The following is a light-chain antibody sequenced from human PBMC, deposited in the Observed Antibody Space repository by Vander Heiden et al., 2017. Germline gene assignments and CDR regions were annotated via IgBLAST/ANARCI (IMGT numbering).Light chain of an antibody. V-gene: IGKV2-28*01. CDR3: RQALQTPQA. CDR1: QSLLHSNGYNY. J-gene: IGKJ4*01. CDR2: LGS. Sequence: DIVMTQSPLSLPVTPGEPASISCRSSQSLLHSNGYNYLDWYLQKPGQSPQLLIYLGSNRASGVPDRFSGSGSGTDFTLKISRVEAEDVGVYYCRQALQTPQAFGGGTKVEI.